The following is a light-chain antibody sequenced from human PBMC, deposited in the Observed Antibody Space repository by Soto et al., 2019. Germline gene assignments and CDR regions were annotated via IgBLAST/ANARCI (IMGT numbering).Light chain of an antibody. CDR3: QRYGSAPPYS. J-gene: IGKJ2*03. Sequence: IVLTQSPGTLSLSPGDRATLSCRASQSISSSFLAWYQQRPGQSPRLLIYGASSRATGIPDRFSSSGSGTDFTLTITRLEPEDFAVYYCQRYGSAPPYSFGQGTKLEIK. V-gene: IGKV3-20*01. CDR2: GAS. CDR1: QSISSSF.